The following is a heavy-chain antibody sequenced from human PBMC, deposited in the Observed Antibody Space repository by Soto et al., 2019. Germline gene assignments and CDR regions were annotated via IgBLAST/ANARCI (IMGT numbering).Heavy chain of an antibody. V-gene: IGHV3-23*01. CDR3: AKVKGSSGWYVIIFDY. CDR2: ISGSGGST. Sequence: LRLSCAASGFTFSSYAMSWVRQAPGKGLEWVSAISGSGGSTYYADSVKGRFTISRDNSKNTLYLQMNSLRAEDTAVYYCAKVKGSSGWYVIIFDYWGQGTLVTVSS. CDR1: GFTFSSYA. D-gene: IGHD6-19*01. J-gene: IGHJ4*02.